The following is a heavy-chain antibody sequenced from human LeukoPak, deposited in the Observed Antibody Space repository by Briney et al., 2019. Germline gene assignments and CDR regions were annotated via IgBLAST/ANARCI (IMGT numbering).Heavy chain of an antibody. CDR3: ARGASGVYTVTTSWFDP. D-gene: IGHD4-17*01. V-gene: IGHV1-2*02. J-gene: IGHJ5*02. Sequence: ASVKVSCKASGYTFTGYYMHWVRQAPGQGLEWMGWINPNCGGTNYAQKFQGRVTMTRDTSISTAYMELSRLRSDDTAVYYCARGASGVYTVTTSWFDPWGQGTLVTVSS. CDR1: GYTFTGYY. CDR2: INPNCGGT.